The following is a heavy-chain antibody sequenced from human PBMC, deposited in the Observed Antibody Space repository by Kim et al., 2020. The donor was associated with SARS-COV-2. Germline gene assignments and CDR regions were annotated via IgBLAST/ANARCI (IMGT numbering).Heavy chain of an antibody. Sequence: SETLSLTCAVSGGSISSSNWCSWVRQPPGKGLEWIGEIYHSGSTNYNPSLKSRVTISVDKSKNQFSLKLSSVTAADTAVYYRARGGGRDSSGYYQVDWYFDLWGRGTLVTVSS. V-gene: IGHV4-4*02. CDR1: GGSISSSNW. J-gene: IGHJ2*01. CDR3: ARGGGRDSSGYYQVDWYFDL. CDR2: IYHSGST. D-gene: IGHD3-22*01.